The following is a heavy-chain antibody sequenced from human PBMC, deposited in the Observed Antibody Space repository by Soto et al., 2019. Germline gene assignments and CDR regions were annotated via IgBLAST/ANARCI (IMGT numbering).Heavy chain of an antibody. CDR2: INGAGSST. Sequence: GGSLRLSCAASGITFSSNWMHWVRQAPGKGLVWVSRINGAGSSTNYADSVKGRFTISRDNSKNTLYLQMNSLRAEDTAVYYCAKDKDWNYEVIDYWGQGTLVTVSS. D-gene: IGHD1-7*01. CDR1: GITFSSNW. J-gene: IGHJ4*02. CDR3: AKDKDWNYEVIDY. V-gene: IGHV3-74*01.